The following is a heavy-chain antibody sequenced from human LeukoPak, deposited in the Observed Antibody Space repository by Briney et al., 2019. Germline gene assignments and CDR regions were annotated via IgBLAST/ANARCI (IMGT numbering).Heavy chain of an antibody. CDR2: ISGSGGST. D-gene: IGHD1-26*01. CDR1: GFTFSSYA. CDR3: AKGLTSGSYRHYYSMDV. Sequence: GGSLRLSCAASGFTFSSYAMSWVRQAPGKGLECVSAISGSGGSTYYADSVKGRFTISRDNSKNTLYLQMNSLRAEDTAVYYCAKGLTSGSYRHYYSMDVWGQGTTVTVSS. J-gene: IGHJ6*02. V-gene: IGHV3-23*01.